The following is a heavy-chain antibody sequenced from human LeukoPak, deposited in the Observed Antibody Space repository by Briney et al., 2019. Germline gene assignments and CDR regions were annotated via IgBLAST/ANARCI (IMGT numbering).Heavy chain of an antibody. D-gene: IGHD6-13*01. CDR1: GGSISSYY. CDR3: ARVAAAGGFDYYYYYMDV. CDR2: IYYSGST. V-gene: IGHV4-59*01. Sequence: PSETLSLTCTVSGGSISSYYWSWIRQPPGKGLEWIGYIYYSGSTNYNPSLKSRVTISVDTSKNQFSLKLSSVTAADTAVYYCARVAAAGGFDYYYYYMDVWGKGTTVTVSS. J-gene: IGHJ6*03.